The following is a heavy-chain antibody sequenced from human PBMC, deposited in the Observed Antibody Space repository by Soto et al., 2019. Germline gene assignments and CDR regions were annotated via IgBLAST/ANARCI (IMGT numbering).Heavy chain of an antibody. CDR1: GGSISSSSYY. V-gene: IGHV4-39*01. Sequence: SETLSLTCTVSGGSISSSSYYWGWIRQPPGKGLEWIGSIYYSGSTYYNPSLKSRVTISVDTSKNQFSLKLSSVTAADTAVYYCARHAVGATTDYFDYWGQGTLVTAPQ. CDR2: IYYSGST. D-gene: IGHD1-26*01. J-gene: IGHJ4*02. CDR3: ARHAVGATTDYFDY.